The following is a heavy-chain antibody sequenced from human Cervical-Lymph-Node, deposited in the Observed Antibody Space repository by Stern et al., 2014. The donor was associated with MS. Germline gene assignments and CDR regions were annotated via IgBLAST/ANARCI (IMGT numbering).Heavy chain of an antibody. J-gene: IGHJ4*02. V-gene: IGHV4-39*01. CDR3: ARQGVEGIPLSLLFHFDF. Sequence: QLQLQESGPGLVKPSETLSLTCSVSAESLKNTNHYWGWIRQAPGKGLEWIGSIYYSGGTYYTPSLKTRVTMSVDTSNNQFSLKLRSVTAADTAVYYCARQGVEGIPLSLLFHFDFWGRGILVTVSS. CDR1: AESLKNTNHY. D-gene: IGHD3-16*02. CDR2: IYYSGGT.